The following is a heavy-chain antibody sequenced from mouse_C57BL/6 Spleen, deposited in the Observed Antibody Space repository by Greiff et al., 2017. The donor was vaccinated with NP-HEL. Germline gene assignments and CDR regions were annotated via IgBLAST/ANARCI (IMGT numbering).Heavy chain of an antibody. J-gene: IGHJ4*01. Sequence: EVQLQESGPELVKPGASVKMSCKASGYTFTDYNMHWVKQSHGKSLEWIGYINPNNGGTSYNQKFKGKATLTVNKSSSTAYMELRSLTSEDSAVYYCAPSYDGYDLYAMDYWGQGTSVTVSS. CDR1: GYTFTDYN. CDR3: APSYDGYDLYAMDY. V-gene: IGHV1-22*01. CDR2: INPNNGGT. D-gene: IGHD2-3*01.